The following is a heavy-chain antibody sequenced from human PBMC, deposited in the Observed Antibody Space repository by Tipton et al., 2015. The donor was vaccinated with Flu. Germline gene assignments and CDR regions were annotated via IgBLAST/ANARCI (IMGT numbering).Heavy chain of an antibody. J-gene: IGHJ4*02. CDR2: IRSEGHGGTT. V-gene: IGHV3-49*04. D-gene: IGHD2-15*01. CDR1: GFTLGDYA. CDR3: TRDPLGPVDFDY. Sequence: SLRLPCTTSGFTLGDYALSWVRQAPGKGLEWVGFIRSEGHGGTTEYAVSVKGRFTISRDNSKNIAYLQMDSLKTEDTAVYYCTRDPLGPVDFDYWGQGTLVTVSS.